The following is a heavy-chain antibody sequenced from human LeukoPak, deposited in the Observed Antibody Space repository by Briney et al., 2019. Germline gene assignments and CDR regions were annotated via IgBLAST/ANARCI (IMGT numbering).Heavy chain of an antibody. Sequence: SVKVSCKASGFTFTSSAMQWVRQARGQRLEWIGWIVVGSGNTNYAQKFQERVTITRDMSTSTAYMELSSLRSEDTAVYYCAAGPKGGYYDILTGYWDYYYMDVWGKGTTVTISS. CDR2: IVVGSGNT. CDR1: GFTFTSSA. J-gene: IGHJ6*03. D-gene: IGHD3-9*01. V-gene: IGHV1-58*02. CDR3: AAGPKGGYYDILTGYWDYYYMDV.